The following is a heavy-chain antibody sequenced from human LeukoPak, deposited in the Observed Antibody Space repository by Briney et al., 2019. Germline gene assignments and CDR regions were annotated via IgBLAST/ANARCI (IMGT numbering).Heavy chain of an antibody. J-gene: IGHJ4*02. V-gene: IGHV3-7*01. CDR3: ATYSSSWYLWSYFDY. Sequence: GGSLRLSCAASGFTFSSYWMSWVRQAPGKGLEWVANIKQGGSEKYYVDSVKGRFTISRDNAKNSLYLQMNSLRAEDTAVYFCATYSSSWYLWSYFDYWGQGTLVTVSS. D-gene: IGHD6-13*01. CDR1: GFTFSSYW. CDR2: IKQGGSEK.